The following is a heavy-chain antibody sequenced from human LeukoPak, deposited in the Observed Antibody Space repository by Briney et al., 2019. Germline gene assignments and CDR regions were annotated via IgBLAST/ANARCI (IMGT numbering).Heavy chain of an antibody. CDR2: ISSSSSYI. Sequence: KTGGSLRLSCAASGFTFSKFWMSWVRQAPGKGLEWVSSISSSSSYIYYADSAKGRFTISRDNAKNSLYLQMNSLRAEDTAVYYCAGGIAVATVDYWGQGTLVTVSS. CDR3: AGGIAVATVDY. CDR1: GFTFSKFW. V-gene: IGHV3-21*01. D-gene: IGHD6-13*01. J-gene: IGHJ4*02.